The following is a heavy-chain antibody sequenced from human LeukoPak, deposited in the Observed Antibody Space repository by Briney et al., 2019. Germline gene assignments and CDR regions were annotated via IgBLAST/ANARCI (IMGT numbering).Heavy chain of an antibody. Sequence: GGSLRLSCAASGFTVSSSYMTWVRQAPGKGLEWVSVIYSGGTTYYADSVKGRFTISRDNSKNTLYLQMNSLGAEDTAVYYCARGVAAAGTTLDYWGQGTLVTVSS. CDR3: ARGVAAAGTTLDY. D-gene: IGHD6-13*01. V-gene: IGHV3-66*01. CDR2: IYSGGTT. J-gene: IGHJ4*02. CDR1: GFTVSSSY.